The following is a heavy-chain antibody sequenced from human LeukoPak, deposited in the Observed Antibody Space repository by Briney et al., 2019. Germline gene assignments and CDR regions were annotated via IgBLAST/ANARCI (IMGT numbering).Heavy chain of an antibody. D-gene: IGHD3-10*01. Sequence: GGSLRLSCAASGFTFSSYGMHWVRQAPGKGLEWVAVISYDGSNKYYADSVKGRFTISRDNSKNTLYLQMNSLRAEDTAVYYCAKDRLLWFGEFPDHFDYWGQGTLVTVSS. J-gene: IGHJ4*02. V-gene: IGHV3-30*18. CDR3: AKDRLLWFGEFPDHFDY. CDR2: ISYDGSNK. CDR1: GFTFSSYG.